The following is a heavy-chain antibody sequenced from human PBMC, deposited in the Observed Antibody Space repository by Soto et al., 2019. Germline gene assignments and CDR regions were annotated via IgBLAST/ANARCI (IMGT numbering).Heavy chain of an antibody. CDR1: GFTFSSYA. D-gene: IGHD3-3*01. V-gene: IGHV3-23*01. J-gene: IGHJ6*03. CDR2: ISGSGGST. Sequence: EVQLLESGGGLVQPGGSLRLSCAASGFTFSSYAMSWVRQAPGKGLEWVSAISGSGGSTYYADSVKGRFTISRDNSKNTLYLQMNSLRAEDTAVYYCAKDLSVIIDYYYYYMDVWGKGTTVTVSS. CDR3: AKDLSVIIDYYYYYMDV.